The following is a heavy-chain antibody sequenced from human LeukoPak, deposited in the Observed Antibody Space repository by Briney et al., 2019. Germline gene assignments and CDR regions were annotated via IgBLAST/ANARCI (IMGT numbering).Heavy chain of an antibody. Sequence: ASVKVSRKASGYTFTGYYMHWVRQAPGQGLEWMGWINPNSGGTNYAQKFQGRVTMTRDTSISTAYMELSRLRSDDTAVYYCAKAPYCTNGVCYNAFDIWGQGTMVTVSS. CDR2: INPNSGGT. D-gene: IGHD2-8*01. CDR3: AKAPYCTNGVCYNAFDI. V-gene: IGHV1-2*02. J-gene: IGHJ3*02. CDR1: GYTFTGYY.